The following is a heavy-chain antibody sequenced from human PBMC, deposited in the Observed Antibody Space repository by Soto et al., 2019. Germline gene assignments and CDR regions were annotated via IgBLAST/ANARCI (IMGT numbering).Heavy chain of an antibody. CDR3: ARHRGYYDSSAPLAY. V-gene: IGHV4-59*01. CDR2: IYYSGST. J-gene: IGHJ4*02. CDR1: GGSISSYY. D-gene: IGHD3-22*01. Sequence: SETLSLTCTVSGGSISSYYWSWIRQPPGKGLEWIGYIYYSGSTNYNPSLKSRVTISVDTSKNQFSLKLSSVTAADTAVYYCARHRGYYDSSAPLAYWGQGTLVTVSS.